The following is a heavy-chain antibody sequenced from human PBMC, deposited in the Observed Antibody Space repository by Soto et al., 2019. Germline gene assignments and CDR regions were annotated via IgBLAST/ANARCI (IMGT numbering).Heavy chain of an antibody. J-gene: IGHJ5*02. D-gene: IGHD2-15*01. CDR1: GFSLSTSGVG. V-gene: IGHV2-5*01. Sequence: QITLKESGPTLVKPTQTLTLTCTFSGFSLSTSGVGVGWIRQPPGKALEWLALIYWNDDKSYSPSLKSRRTITKDTSKNQVVLTMTNMDPVDTATYYCAHQDCSGGSCYGADWFDPWGQGTLVTVSS. CDR3: AHQDCSGGSCYGADWFDP. CDR2: IYWNDDK.